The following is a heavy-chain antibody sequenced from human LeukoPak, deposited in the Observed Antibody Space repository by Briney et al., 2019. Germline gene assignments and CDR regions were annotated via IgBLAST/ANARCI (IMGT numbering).Heavy chain of an antibody. V-gene: IGHV3-7*01. D-gene: IGHD2-21*02. CDR1: GFTFSSYW. CDR3: ARVAYCGGDCYSGAFDI. J-gene: IGHJ3*02. CDR2: IKQDGSEK. Sequence: GGSLRLSCAASGFTFSSYWMSWVRQAPGKGLEWVANIKQDGSEKYYVDSVKGRFTISRDNAKNSLYLQMNSLRAEDTAVYYCARVAYCGGDCYSGAFDIWGQGTMVTVSS.